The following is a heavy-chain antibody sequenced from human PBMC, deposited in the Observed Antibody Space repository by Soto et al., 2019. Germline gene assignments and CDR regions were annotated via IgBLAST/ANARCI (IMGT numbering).Heavy chain of an antibody. CDR2: ISGSGGST. Sequence: PGGSLRLSCAASGFTFSSYAMSWVRQAPGKGLEWVSAISGSGGSTYYADSVKGRFTISRDNSKNTLYLQMNSLRAEDTAVYYCAKDPFIVLVPAALDNWFDPWGQGTQVTVSS. V-gene: IGHV3-23*01. D-gene: IGHD2-2*01. CDR1: GFTFSSYA. CDR3: AKDPFIVLVPAALDNWFDP. J-gene: IGHJ5*02.